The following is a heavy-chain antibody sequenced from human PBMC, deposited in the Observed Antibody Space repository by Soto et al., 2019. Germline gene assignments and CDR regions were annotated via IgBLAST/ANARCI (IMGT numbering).Heavy chain of an antibody. Sequence: GASEKVSWKASGFTFTSSAVQWVRQARGQRLEWIGWIVVGSGNTNYAQKFQERVTITRDMSTSTAYMELSSLRSEDTAVYYCAAGRRELSPYYWGQGTLVTVSS. CDR2: IVVGSGNT. J-gene: IGHJ4*02. D-gene: IGHD1-26*01. CDR1: GFTFTSSA. CDR3: AAGRRELSPYY. V-gene: IGHV1-58*01.